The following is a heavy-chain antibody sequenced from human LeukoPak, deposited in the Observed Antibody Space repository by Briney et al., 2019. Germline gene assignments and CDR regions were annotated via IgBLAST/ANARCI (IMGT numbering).Heavy chain of an antibody. CDR3: ARVPPVEYGDYVGRAFDI. D-gene: IGHD4-17*01. CDR1: GYTFTSYD. CDR2: MNPNSGNT. J-gene: IGHJ3*02. Sequence: GASVKVSCKASGYTFTSYDINWVRQATGQGLEWMGWMNPNSGNTGYAQKFQGRVTITRNTSISTAYMELSSLRSEDTAVYYCARVPPVEYGDYVGRAFDIWGQGTMVTVPS. V-gene: IGHV1-8*03.